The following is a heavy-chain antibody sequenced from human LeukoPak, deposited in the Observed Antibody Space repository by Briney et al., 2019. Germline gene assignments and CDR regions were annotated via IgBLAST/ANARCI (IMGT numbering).Heavy chain of an antibody. D-gene: IGHD1-26*01. J-gene: IGHJ4*02. CDR3: AESSGRFHY. CDR2: INVGNGNT. CDR1: GYTFTTYR. Sequence: ASVKVSCKASGYTFTTYRIHWVRQAPGQSLEWMGWINVGNGNTGYSQKFQGRVSITSDTSATTAYMDLSSLSSEDTAVYYCAESSGRFHYWGQGTLVTVSS. V-gene: IGHV1-3*01.